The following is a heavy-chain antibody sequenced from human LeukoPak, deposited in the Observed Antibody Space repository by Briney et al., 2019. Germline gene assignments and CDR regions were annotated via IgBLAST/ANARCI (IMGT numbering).Heavy chain of an antibody. D-gene: IGHD3-22*01. J-gene: IGHJ4*02. CDR3: ARDEVLDGYWVLDY. CDR1: GFSFNNCW. CDR2: ISSSGSTI. V-gene: IGHV3-11*01. Sequence: TGGSLRLSCAASGFSFNNCWMHWVRQAPGKGLEWVSYISSSGSTIYYADSVKGRFTISRDNAKNSLYLQMNSLRAEDTAVYYCARDEVLDGYWVLDYWGQGTLVTVSS.